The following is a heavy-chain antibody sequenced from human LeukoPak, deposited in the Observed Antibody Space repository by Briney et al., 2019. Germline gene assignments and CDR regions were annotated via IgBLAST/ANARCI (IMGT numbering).Heavy chain of an antibody. CDR2: IRSTAGTYAT. V-gene: IGHV3-73*01. D-gene: IGHD3-16*01. CDR3: ARLTDLAGAYDFVGFDY. CDR1: GFSFSDSD. J-gene: IGHJ4*02. Sequence: GGSLRLSCAASGFSFSDSDIHWVRQPSGKGLEWVGRIRSTAGTYATEYIASVKGRFTISRDDSKNTAYLQMNSLKTEDTALYYCARLTDLAGAYDFVGFDYWGQGTLVTVSS.